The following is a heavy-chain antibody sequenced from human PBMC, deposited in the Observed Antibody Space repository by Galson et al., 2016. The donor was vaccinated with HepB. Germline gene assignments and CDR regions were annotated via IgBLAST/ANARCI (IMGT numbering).Heavy chain of an antibody. Sequence: PALVKPTQTLTLTCTFSGFSLNTIGVGVGWIRQPPGKALEWLAVIYWDDDQRYSPSLSSRLTITKDTSKNQGVLKMTNMDPVDTATYYCVHATATTAPHSARYSAYWGRGTPLTVSA. V-gene: IGHV2-5*02. J-gene: IGHJ4*02. D-gene: IGHD1-14*01. CDR3: VHATATTAPHSARYSAY. CDR1: GFSLNTIGVG. CDR2: IYWDDDQ.